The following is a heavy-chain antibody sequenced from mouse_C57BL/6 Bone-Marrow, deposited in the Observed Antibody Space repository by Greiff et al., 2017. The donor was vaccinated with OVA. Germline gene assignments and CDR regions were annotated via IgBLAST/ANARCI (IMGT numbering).Heavy chain of an antibody. CDR2: IHPNSGST. J-gene: IGHJ3*01. Sequence: VQLVESGAELVKPGASVKLSCKASGYTFTSYWMHWVKQRPGQGLEWIGMIHPNSGSTNYNEKFKSKATLTVDKSSSTAYMQLSSLTSEDSAVYYCARWGAYYSNPWFAYWGQGTLVTVSA. CDR3: ARWGAYYSNPWFAY. D-gene: IGHD2-5*01. V-gene: IGHV1-64*01. CDR1: GYTFTSYW.